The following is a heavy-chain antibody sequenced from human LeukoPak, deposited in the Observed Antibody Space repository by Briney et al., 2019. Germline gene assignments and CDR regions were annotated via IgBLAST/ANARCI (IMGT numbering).Heavy chain of an antibody. V-gene: IGHV4-39*07. CDR1: GGSIRSGNYY. CDR2: IYYTGST. CDR3: ARRAYMDV. J-gene: IGHJ6*03. Sequence: SETLSLTCLVSGGSIRSGNYYWGWIRQPPGKGLEWIGSIYYTGSTYNNPSLKTRVTMSVDTSKNQFSLNLNSVTAADTAVYYCARRAYMDVWGKGTTVTISS.